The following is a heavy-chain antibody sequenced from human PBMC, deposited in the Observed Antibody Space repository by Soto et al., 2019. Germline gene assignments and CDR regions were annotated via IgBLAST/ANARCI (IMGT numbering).Heavy chain of an antibody. V-gene: IGHV1-18*01. CDR1: GNIVTNYG. Sequence: QLQLVQSGAEVKKPGATVKVSCTAPGNIVTNYGINWVRQAPGQGLEWMGCISGYSGNAHYSQKFQGRVTMTTDTSTTTAYMELRGLRSDDTALYYCATGGGALDIWGQGTMVTVSS. CDR2: ISGYSGNA. CDR3: ATGGGALDI. J-gene: IGHJ3*02.